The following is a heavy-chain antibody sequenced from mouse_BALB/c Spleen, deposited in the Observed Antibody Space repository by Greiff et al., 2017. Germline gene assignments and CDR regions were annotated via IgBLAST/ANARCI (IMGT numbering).Heavy chain of an antibody. CDR2: ISYSGST. V-gene: IGHV3-2*02. CDR1: GYSITSDYA. D-gene: IGHD2-4*01. CDR3: ARYDYDDYAMDY. Sequence: EVKLVESGPGLVKPSQSLSLTCTVTGYSITSDYAWNWIRQFPGNKLEWMGYISYSGSTSYNPSLKSRISITRDTSKNQFFLQLNSVTTEDTATYYCARYDYDDYAMDYWGQGTSVTVSS. J-gene: IGHJ4*01.